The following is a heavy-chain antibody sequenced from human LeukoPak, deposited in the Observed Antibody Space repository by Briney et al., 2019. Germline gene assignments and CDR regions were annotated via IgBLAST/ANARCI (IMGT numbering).Heavy chain of an antibody. CDR2: ISSSGSTI. D-gene: IGHD3-10*01. J-gene: IGHJ6*02. V-gene: IGHV3-11*04. CDR1: GFSISNNY. Sequence: GGSLRLSCAASGFSISNNYMNWVRRARGKGLEGVSYISSSGSTIYYADSVKGRFTISRDNAKNSLYLQMNSLRAEDTAVYYCARDGGSGTYTRSNYYYYGMDVWGQGTTVTVSS. CDR3: ARDGGSGTYTRSNYYYYGMDV.